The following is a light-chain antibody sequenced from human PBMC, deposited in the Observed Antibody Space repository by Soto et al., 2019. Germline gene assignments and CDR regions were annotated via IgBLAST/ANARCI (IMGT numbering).Light chain of an antibody. Sequence: DXXXXQSPSXLSXXXXXRVSXXCRASQSISTFLNWYQQRPGEAPKLLIYAASSLQSGVPSRFSGSGSGADFTLTIGSLQPEDFATYYCQQSYTTPRTFGQGTKVEVK. V-gene: IGKV1-39*01. CDR3: QQSYTTPRT. CDR2: AAS. CDR1: QSISTF. J-gene: IGKJ1*01.